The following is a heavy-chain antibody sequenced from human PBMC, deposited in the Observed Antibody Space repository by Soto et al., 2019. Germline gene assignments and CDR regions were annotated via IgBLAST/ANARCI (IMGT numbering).Heavy chain of an antibody. D-gene: IGHD4-17*01. CDR3: ASYGDYYYYGMDV. Sequence: QVQLVQSGAEVKKPGASVKVSCKASGYTFTSYGISWVRQAPGQGLEWMGWISAYNGNTNYAQKRQCRVTMTTHTTTSTAYMEVKSLRSDDTAVYYCASYGDYYYYGMDVWGQGTTVTVSS. J-gene: IGHJ6*02. CDR2: ISAYNGNT. V-gene: IGHV1-18*01. CDR1: GYTFTSYG.